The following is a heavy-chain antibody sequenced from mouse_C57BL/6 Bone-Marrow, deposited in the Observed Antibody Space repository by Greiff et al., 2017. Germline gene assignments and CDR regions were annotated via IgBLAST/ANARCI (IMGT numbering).Heavy chain of an antibody. V-gene: IGHV1-64*01. J-gene: IGHJ3*01. D-gene: IGHD2-3*01. CDR2: IHPSSGST. CDR3: ARIYDGDGFAD. CDR1: GYTFTSYW. Sequence: QVHVQQSGAELVKPGASVKLSCKASGYTFTSYWMPWVKQRPGQGLECIGMIHPSSGSTNYNAKFKSQATLTVAKSSSTAYMQLSSLPSEDSAVYYCARIYDGDGFADWGQGTLVTVAA.